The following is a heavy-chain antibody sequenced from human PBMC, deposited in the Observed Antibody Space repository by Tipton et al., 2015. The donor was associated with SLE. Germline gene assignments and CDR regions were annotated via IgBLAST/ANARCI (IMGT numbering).Heavy chain of an antibody. CDR1: GFTFINAW. V-gene: IGHV3-15*01. J-gene: IGHJ4*02. CDR3: TTADPGDYGDY. CDR2: IKSTISGGTT. Sequence: SLRLSCAASGFTFINAWMSWVRQAPGKGLEWIGRIKSTISGGTTDYAAPVKGRFIISRDDLTNTLYLQMNSLKTEDTAVYFCTTADPGDYGDYWGQGTLVTVSS. D-gene: IGHD4-17*01.